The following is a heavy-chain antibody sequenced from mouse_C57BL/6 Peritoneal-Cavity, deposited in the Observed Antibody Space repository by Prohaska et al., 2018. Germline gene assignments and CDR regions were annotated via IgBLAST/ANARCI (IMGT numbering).Heavy chain of an antibody. CDR2: IYPGSGST. V-gene: IGHV1-55*01. Sequence: PGQGLEWIGDIYPGSGSTNYNEKVKSKATLTVDTSSSTAYIQLSSLTSEDSAVYYCARRDYGSSYLYFDVWGTGTTVTVAS. CDR3: ARRDYGSSYLYFDV. J-gene: IGHJ1*03. D-gene: IGHD1-1*01.